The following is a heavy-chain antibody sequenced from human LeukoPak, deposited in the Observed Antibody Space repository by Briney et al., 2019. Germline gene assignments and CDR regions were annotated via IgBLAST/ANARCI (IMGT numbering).Heavy chain of an antibody. CDR1: GYTFTSYY. V-gene: IGHV1-46*03. CDR2: INPSGGST. D-gene: IGHD2-2*01. Sequence: GASVKVSCKASGYTFTSYYMHWVRQAPGQGLRWMGIINPSGGSTSYAQKFQGRVTMTRDTSTSTVYMELSSLRSEDTAVHYCARGGIVVVPAAMAYFQHWGQGTLVTVSS. J-gene: IGHJ1*01. CDR3: ARGGIVVVPAAMAYFQH.